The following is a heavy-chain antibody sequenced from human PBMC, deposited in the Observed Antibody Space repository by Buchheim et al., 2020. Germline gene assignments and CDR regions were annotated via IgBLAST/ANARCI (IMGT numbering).Heavy chain of an antibody. Sequence: QVQLVESGGGVVQPGRSLRLSCAASGFTFSSYGMHWVRQAPGKGLEWVAVISYDGSNKYYADSVKGRFTISRDNSKNTLYLQMNSLRAEDTAVYYCARAGDDWFDPWGQGTL. CDR2: ISYDGSNK. J-gene: IGHJ5*02. CDR3: ARAGDDWFDP. CDR1: GFTFSSYG. V-gene: IGHV3-30*03. D-gene: IGHD7-27*01.